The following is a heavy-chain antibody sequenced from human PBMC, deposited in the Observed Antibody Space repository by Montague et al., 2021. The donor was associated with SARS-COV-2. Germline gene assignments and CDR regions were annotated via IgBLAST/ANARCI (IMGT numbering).Heavy chain of an antibody. Sequence: SETLSLTCSFLGGSIRSYYWSWIRLPPGKALEWLGNIYYTGETTHNPSLKSRVTISVDTSRSQFSLRLTSVTAADTAVYFCARFWSGYVDKWSQGTLVTVSS. D-gene: IGHD3-3*01. CDR3: ARFWSGYVDK. V-gene: IGHV4-59*01. CDR2: IYYTGET. J-gene: IGHJ4*02. CDR1: GGSIRSYY.